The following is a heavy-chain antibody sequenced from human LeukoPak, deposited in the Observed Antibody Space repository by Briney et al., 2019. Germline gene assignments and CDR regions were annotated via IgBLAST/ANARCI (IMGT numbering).Heavy chain of an antibody. D-gene: IGHD3-10*01. CDR1: GFTFSRYA. V-gene: IGHV3-64D*06. CDR2: ISSSGGST. J-gene: IGHJ6*04. Sequence: GGSLRLSCSASGFTFSRYAVHCVRQAPGEGRECVSAISSSGGSTYYTDSVKGRFTISRDNSKNTLYLQMSSLRAEDTTVYYCVKGVWFGEDYYGMDVWGKGTTVTVSS. CDR3: VKGVWFGEDYYGMDV.